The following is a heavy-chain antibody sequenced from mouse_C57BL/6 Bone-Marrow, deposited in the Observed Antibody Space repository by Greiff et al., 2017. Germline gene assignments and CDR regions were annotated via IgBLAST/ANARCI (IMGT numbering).Heavy chain of an antibody. D-gene: IGHD3-2*02. V-gene: IGHV7-3*01. J-gene: IGHJ2*01. CDR2: IRNKANGYTT. CDR3: ARYKAQATDFDY. Sequence: EVQGVESGGGLVQPGGSLSLSCAASGFTFTDYYMSWVRQPPGKALEWLGFIRNKANGYTTEYSASVKGRFTISRDNSQSILYLQMNALRAEDSATYYCARYKAQATDFDYWGQGTTLTVSS. CDR1: GFTFTDYY.